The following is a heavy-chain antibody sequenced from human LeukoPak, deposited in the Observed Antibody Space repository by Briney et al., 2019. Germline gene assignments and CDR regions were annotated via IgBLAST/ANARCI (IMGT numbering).Heavy chain of an antibody. V-gene: IGHV4-39*01. CDR2: IYYSGST. CDR3: ARSRVTFGGAITTFDY. CDR1: GGSISSSSYY. Sequence: SETLSLTCTVSGGSISSSSYYWGWIRQPPGKGLEWIGSIYYSGSTYYNPSLKSRVTISVDTSKNQFSLILSSVTAADTAVYYCARSRVTFGGAITTFDYWGQGTLVTVSS. J-gene: IGHJ4*02. D-gene: IGHD3-16*02.